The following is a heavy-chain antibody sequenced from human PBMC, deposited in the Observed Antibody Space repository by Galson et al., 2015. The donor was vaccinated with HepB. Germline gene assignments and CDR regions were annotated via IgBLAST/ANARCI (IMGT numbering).Heavy chain of an antibody. CDR1: GFTFSSYG. CDR3: ARDFYGGNPKYYYYYGMDV. V-gene: IGHV3-33*01. D-gene: IGHD4-23*01. CDR2: IWYDGSNK. J-gene: IGHJ6*02. Sequence: SLRLSCAASGFTFSSYGMHWVRQAPGKGLEWVAVIWYDGSNKYYADSVKGRFTISRDNSKNTLYLQMNSLRAEDTAVYYCARDFYGGNPKYYYYYGMDVWGQGTTVTVSS.